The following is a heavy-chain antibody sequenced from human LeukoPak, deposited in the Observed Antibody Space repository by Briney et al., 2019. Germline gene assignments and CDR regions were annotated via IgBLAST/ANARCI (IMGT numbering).Heavy chain of an antibody. V-gene: IGHV3-53*01. Sequence: QPGGSLRLSCAVSVLTVSSNYMSWVRQAPGKGLEWVSILHSSGTTYYAVSVKGRFTISRDNSKNTLYLQMNSLRAEDTAVYYCASYCIGGSCYYAFDIWGQGTMVTVSS. CDR2: LHSSGTT. CDR3: ASYCIGGSCYYAFDI. CDR1: VLTVSSNY. J-gene: IGHJ3*02. D-gene: IGHD2-15*01.